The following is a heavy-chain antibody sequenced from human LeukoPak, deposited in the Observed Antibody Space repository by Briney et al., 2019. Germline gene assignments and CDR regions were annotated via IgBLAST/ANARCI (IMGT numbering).Heavy chain of an antibody. J-gene: IGHJ6*03. CDR2: IYSGGST. D-gene: IGHD7-27*01. CDR3: ATWGSYYYYYMDV. Sequence: GGSLRLSCAASGFTVSSNYMSWVRQAPGKGLEWVSVIYSGGSTYYADSVKGRFTISRDNSKNTLYLQMNSLRAEDTAVYYCATWGSYYYYYMDVWGKGTTVTVSS. V-gene: IGHV3-53*05. CDR1: GFTVSSNY.